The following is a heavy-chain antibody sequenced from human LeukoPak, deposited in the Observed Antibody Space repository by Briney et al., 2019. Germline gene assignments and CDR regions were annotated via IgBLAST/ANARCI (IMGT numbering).Heavy chain of an antibody. J-gene: IGHJ5*02. CDR1: GFTFGDYA. D-gene: IGHD1-26*01. CDR2: IRSKAYGGTT. Sequence: GSLRLSCTASGFTFGDYAMSWFRQAPGKGLEWVGFIRSKAYGGTTEYAASVKGRFTISRDDSKSIAHLQMNSLKTEDTAVYYCTRDLTWELGNWFDPWGQGTLVTVSS. V-gene: IGHV3-49*03. CDR3: TRDLTWELGNWFDP.